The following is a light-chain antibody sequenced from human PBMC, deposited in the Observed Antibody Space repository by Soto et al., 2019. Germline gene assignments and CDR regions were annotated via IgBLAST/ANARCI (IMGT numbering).Light chain of an antibody. CDR2: SNN. Sequence: QSVLTQPPSASGTPGQRVTISCSGSSSNIGSNTVNWYQQLPGTAPQLLIYSNNQRPSGVPDRFCGSNAGSSASLAIRGLQSDDEADYYYAAWDDSLNGYVFGTGTKVTVL. V-gene: IGLV1-44*01. CDR3: AAWDDSLNGYV. J-gene: IGLJ1*01. CDR1: SSNIGSNT.